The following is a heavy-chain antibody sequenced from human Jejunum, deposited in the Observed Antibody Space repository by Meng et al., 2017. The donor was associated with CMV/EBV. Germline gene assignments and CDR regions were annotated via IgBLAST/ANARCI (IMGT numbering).Heavy chain of an antibody. D-gene: IGHD3-9*01. V-gene: IGHV1-18*01. J-gene: IGHJ4*02. Sequence: SCKTSGNTLTTYVLSWVRQAPGQGLEWMGWISPTNGNTNYAQNFQGRVTMTRDTSTGTAYMELRSLRTDDTAVYYCARGFGWLTFDYWGQGTQVTVSS. CDR2: ISPTNGNT. CDR3: ARGFGWLTFDY. CDR1: GNTLTTYV.